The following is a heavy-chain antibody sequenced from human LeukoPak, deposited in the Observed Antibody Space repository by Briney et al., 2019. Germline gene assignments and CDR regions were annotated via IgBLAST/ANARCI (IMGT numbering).Heavy chain of an antibody. Sequence: SETLSLTCAVYGGSFSGYYWSWIRQPPGKGLEWIGEINHSGSTNYNPSLKSRVTISADTSKNQFSLKLSSVTAADMAVYYCASSGYYYDSSGAIDYWGLGTLVTVSS. CDR3: ASSGYYYDSSGAIDY. D-gene: IGHD3-22*01. CDR1: GGSFSGYY. CDR2: INHSGST. J-gene: IGHJ4*02. V-gene: IGHV4-34*01.